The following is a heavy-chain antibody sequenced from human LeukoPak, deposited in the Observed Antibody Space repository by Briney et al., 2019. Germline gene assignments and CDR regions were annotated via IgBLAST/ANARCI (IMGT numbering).Heavy chain of an antibody. V-gene: IGHV4-39*07. J-gene: IGHJ3*02. Sequence: SETLSLTCTVSGGSISSSSYYWGWIRQPPGKGLEWIGSIYYSGSTYYNPSLKSRVTISVDTSKNQFSLKLSSVTAADTAVYYCARAGSPYDYVWGSRNDAFDIWGQGTMVTVSS. D-gene: IGHD3-16*01. CDR1: GGSISSSSYY. CDR2: IYYSGST. CDR3: ARAGSPYDYVWGSRNDAFDI.